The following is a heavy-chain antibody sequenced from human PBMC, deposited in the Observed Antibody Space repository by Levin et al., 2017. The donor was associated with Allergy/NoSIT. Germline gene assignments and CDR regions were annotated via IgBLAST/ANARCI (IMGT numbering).Heavy chain of an antibody. J-gene: IGHJ6*03. D-gene: IGHD1-26*01. V-gene: IGHV3-33*01. Sequence: TGGSLRLSCAASGFTFTSYGMHWVRQAPGKGLEWVAVIWFDGSNKYYADSVKGRFTISRDNSKNTVSLQMNSLRAEDTAVYYCARDRVGYYYYYYMDVWGKGTTVTVSS. CDR1: GFTFTSYG. CDR2: IWFDGSNK. CDR3: ARDRVGYYYYYYMDV.